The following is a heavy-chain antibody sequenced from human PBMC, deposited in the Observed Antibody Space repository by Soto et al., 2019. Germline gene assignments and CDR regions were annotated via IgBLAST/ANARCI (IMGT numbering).Heavy chain of an antibody. D-gene: IGHD2-2*01. CDR2: ISYDENNK. V-gene: IGHV3-30-3*01. CDR1: AFTFRTYT. CDR3: AREGCISTSCYSPYWYGMDV. J-gene: IGHJ6*02. Sequence: GGSLRLSCVASAFTFRTYTMHWVRQAPGKGLEWVAVISYDENNKDYADSVRGRFTISRDNSANTLYLQMNSLRVEDTAVYYCAREGCISTSCYSPYWYGMDVWGQGTTVTVSS.